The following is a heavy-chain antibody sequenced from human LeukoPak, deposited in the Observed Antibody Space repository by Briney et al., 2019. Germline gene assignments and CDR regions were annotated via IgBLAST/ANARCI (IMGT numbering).Heavy chain of an antibody. CDR1: SGSISGYY. V-gene: IGHV4-59*01. J-gene: IGHJ3*02. Sequence: SETLSLTCTVSSGSISGYYWNWIRQPPGKGLEWIGYIYYSGSTNYNPSLKSRVTISVDTSKNQFSLKLSSVTAADTAVYYCARGYYYDSSGYYYFAAPPDAFDIWGQGTMVTVSS. CDR2: IYYSGST. D-gene: IGHD3-22*01. CDR3: ARGYYYDSSGYYYFAAPPDAFDI.